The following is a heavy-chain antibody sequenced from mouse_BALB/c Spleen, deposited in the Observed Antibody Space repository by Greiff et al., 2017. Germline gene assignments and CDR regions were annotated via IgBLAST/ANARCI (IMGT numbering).Heavy chain of an antibody. D-gene: IGHD2-1*01. J-gene: IGHJ3*01. Sequence: EVKLVESGGGLVKPGGSLKLSCAASGFTFSSYTMSWVRQTPEKRLEWVATISSGGSYTYYPDSVKGRFTISRDNAKNTLYLQMSSLKSEDTAMYYCTREGGNYVFAYWGQGTLVTVSA. V-gene: IGHV5-6-4*01. CDR2: ISSGGSYT. CDR1: GFTFSSYT. CDR3: TREGGNYVFAY.